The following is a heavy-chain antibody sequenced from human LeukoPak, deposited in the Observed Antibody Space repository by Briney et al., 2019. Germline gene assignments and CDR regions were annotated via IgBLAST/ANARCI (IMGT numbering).Heavy chain of an antibody. J-gene: IGHJ4*02. Sequence: GGSLRLSCAASGFTFSSYWMSWVRQAPGKGPEWVAHIKQDASQEYHVDSVKGRFTISRDNAKNSLYLQMNSLRAEDTAVYYCARICSSTDCLIPDWGQGTLVTVSS. V-gene: IGHV3-7*01. CDR1: GFTFSSYW. CDR3: ARICSSTDCLIPD. D-gene: IGHD2-2*01. CDR2: IKQDASQE.